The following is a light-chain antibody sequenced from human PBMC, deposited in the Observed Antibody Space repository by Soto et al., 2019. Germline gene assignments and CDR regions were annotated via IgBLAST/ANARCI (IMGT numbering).Light chain of an antibody. CDR3: SSYTDDTTYV. CDR2: EVT. V-gene: IGLV2-14*01. CDR1: SSDIGRYKY. J-gene: IGLJ1*01. Sequence: QSVLTQPASVSGSPGQSITISCTGYSSDIGRYKYVSWYQQHPDKAPRLIIYEVTNRPSGVSSRFSGSKSHNTASLTISGLQAEDEADYYCSSYTDDTTYVFGTGTKVTVL.